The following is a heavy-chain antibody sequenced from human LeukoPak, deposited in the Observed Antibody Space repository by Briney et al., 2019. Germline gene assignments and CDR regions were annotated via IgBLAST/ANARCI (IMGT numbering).Heavy chain of an antibody. CDR1: GFTFSSHE. CDR2: ISSSGSTI. Sequence: GGSLRPSCAASGFTFSSHEMNWVRQAPGKGLEWVSYISSSGSTIYYADSVKGRFTISRDNAKNSLYLQMNSLRAEDTAVYYCARNTGTYDYWGQGTLVTVSS. J-gene: IGHJ4*02. CDR3: ARNTGTYDY. V-gene: IGHV3-48*03. D-gene: IGHD1-1*01.